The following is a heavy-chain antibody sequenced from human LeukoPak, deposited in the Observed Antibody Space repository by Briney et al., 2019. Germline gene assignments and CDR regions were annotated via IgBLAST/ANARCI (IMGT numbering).Heavy chain of an antibody. CDR1: GFTFSDYY. V-gene: IGHV3-11*06. J-gene: IGHJ5*02. D-gene: IGHD5-12*01. Sequence: KSGGSLRLSCAASGFTFSDYYMSWIRQAPGKGLEWVSYISSSSSYTNYADSVKGRFTIPRDNAKNPLYLQMNSLRAEDTAVYYCARLLPPIVATSHWFDPWGQGTLVTVSS. CDR2: ISSSSSYT. CDR3: ARLLPPIVATSHWFDP.